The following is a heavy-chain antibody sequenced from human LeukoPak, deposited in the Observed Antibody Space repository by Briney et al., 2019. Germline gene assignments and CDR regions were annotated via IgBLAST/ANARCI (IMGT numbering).Heavy chain of an antibody. D-gene: IGHD2-2*01. CDR3: AREDCSSTSCYYFDH. Sequence: PSQTLSLTCTVSGGSISSGSYYWSWIRQPAGKGLEWIGRIYTSGSTNYNPSLKSRVTISVDTSKNQFSLKLSSVTAADTAVYYCAREDCSSTSCYYFDHWGQGTLVVVSS. CDR1: GGSISSGSYY. J-gene: IGHJ4*02. V-gene: IGHV4-61*02. CDR2: IYTSGST.